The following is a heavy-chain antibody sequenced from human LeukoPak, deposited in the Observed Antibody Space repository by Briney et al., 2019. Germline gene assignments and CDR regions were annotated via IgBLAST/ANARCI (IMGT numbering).Heavy chain of an antibody. CDR2: IYYSGST. J-gene: IGHJ3*02. Sequence: SETLSLTCTVSGGSISSSSYYWGWIRQPPGKGLEWIGSIYYSGSTYYNPSLKSRVTISVDTSKNQFSLKLSSVTAADTAVYYCAKYYDILTGYYKVGAFDIWGQGTMVTVSS. V-gene: IGHV4-39*01. CDR3: AKYYDILTGYYKVGAFDI. CDR1: GGSISSSSYY. D-gene: IGHD3-9*01.